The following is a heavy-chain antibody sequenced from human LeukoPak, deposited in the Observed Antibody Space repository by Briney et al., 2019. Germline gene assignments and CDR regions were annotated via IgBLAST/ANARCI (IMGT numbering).Heavy chain of an antibody. Sequence: GGSLRLSCAASGFTFSSYWMHWVRQAPGKGLVWVSRINSDGSSTSYADSVKGRFTISRDNAKNTLYLQMNSLRAEDTAVYYCARASKDSRGLVIISPANYWGQGTLVTVSS. D-gene: IGHD3-9*01. V-gene: IGHV3-74*01. CDR1: GFTFSSYW. CDR2: INSDGSST. J-gene: IGHJ4*02. CDR3: ARASKDSRGLVIISPANY.